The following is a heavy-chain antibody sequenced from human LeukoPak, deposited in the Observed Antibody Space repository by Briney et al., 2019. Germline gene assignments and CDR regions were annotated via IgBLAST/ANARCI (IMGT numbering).Heavy chain of an antibody. J-gene: IGHJ4*02. CDR3: ARVEASGYDYGAFDY. V-gene: IGHV3-7*01. CDR1: GFTFSSYA. D-gene: IGHD5-12*01. CDR2: IKQDGSAK. Sequence: GGSLRLSRAASGFTFSSYAMHWVRQAPGKELQWVANIKQDGSAKYYVDSVKGRFTISRDNAKNSLYLQMNSLRAEDTAVYYCARVEASGYDYGAFDYWGQGTLVTVSS.